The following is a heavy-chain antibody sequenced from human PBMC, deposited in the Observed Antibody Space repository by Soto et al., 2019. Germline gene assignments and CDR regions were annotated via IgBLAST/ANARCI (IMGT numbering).Heavy chain of an antibody. V-gene: IGHV3-23*01. J-gene: IGHJ4*02. CDR2: IRGSGGST. CDR1: GFTFSSYA. Sequence: GGSLRLSCAASGFTFSSYAMSWVRQAPGKGLEWVSAIRGSGGSTYYADSVKGRFTISRDNSKNTLYLQMNSLRAEDTAVYYCAKVPGYGGNSGSFDYWGQGTLVTVSS. D-gene: IGHD4-17*01. CDR3: AKVPGYGGNSGSFDY.